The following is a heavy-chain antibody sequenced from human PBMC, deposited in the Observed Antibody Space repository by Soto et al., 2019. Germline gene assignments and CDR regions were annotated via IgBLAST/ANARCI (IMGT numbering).Heavy chain of an antibody. V-gene: IGHV3-23*01. CDR3: AKSMTLLWFGELGP. CDR2: ISGSGGNT. D-gene: IGHD3-10*01. J-gene: IGHJ6*02. Sequence: EVQLLESGGGLVQPGGSLRLSCAASEFTFSNYAMTWVRQAPGKGLEWVSGISGSGGNTHYAASVKGRFTISRDNSKNTLYLQMNTLSAEDTAVYYCAKSMTLLWFGELGPWGQGTTVTVSS. CDR1: EFTFSNYA.